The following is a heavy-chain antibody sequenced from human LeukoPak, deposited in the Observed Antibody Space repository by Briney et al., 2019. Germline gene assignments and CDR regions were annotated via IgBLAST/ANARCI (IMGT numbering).Heavy chain of an antibody. V-gene: IGHV4-34*01. CDR2: INHSGST. CDR3: ARGFSPGLRFDP. J-gene: IGHJ5*02. Sequence: SETLSLTCAVYGGSFSGYHWSWIRQSPGKGLEWIGEINHSGSTNYKSSLKSRVTMSVDTSKNQFSLKLSSVTAADTAVYYCARGFSPGLRFDPWGQGTLVTVSS. D-gene: IGHD5-12*01. CDR1: GGSFSGYH.